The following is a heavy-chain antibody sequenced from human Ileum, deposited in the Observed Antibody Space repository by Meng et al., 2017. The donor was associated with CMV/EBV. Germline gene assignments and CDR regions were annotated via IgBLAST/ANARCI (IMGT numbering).Heavy chain of an antibody. Sequence: SVKVSCKASGGTFSSYTISWVRQAPGQGLEWMGRIIPILGIANYAQKFQGRVTITADKSTSTAYMELSSLRSEDTAVYYCAREALGSIPSYAFDIWGQGTMVTVSS. CDR1: GGTFSSYT. V-gene: IGHV1-69*04. J-gene: IGHJ3*02. D-gene: IGHD3-16*01. CDR2: IIPILGIA. CDR3: AREALGSIPSYAFDI.